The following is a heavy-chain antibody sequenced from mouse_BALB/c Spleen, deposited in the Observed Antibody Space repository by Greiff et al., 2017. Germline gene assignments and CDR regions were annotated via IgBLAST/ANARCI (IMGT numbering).Heavy chain of an antibody. V-gene: IGHV1-69*02. Sequence: QVQLQQPGAELVKPGASVKLSCKASGYTFTSYWMHWVKQRPGQGLEWIGEIDPTDSYTNYNQKFKGKATLTVDKSSSTAYMQLSSLTSEDSAVYDCARSGLTGTSWFAYWGQGTLVTVSA. D-gene: IGHD4-1*01. CDR3: ARSGLTGTSWFAY. CDR2: IDPTDSYT. CDR1: GYTFTSYW. J-gene: IGHJ3*01.